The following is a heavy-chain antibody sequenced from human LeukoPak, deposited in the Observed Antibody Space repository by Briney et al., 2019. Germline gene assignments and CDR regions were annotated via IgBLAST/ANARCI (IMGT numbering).Heavy chain of an antibody. J-gene: IGHJ4*02. CDR3: ARQSGYSYGYAFDY. CDR2: IYYSGST. Sequence: SETLSLTCTVSGGSISSYYWSWIRQPPGKGLEWIGYIYYSGSTNYNPSLKSRVTISVDTSKNQFSLKLSSVTAADTAVYYCARQSGYSYGYAFDYWGRGTLVTVSS. CDR1: GGSISSYY. D-gene: IGHD5-18*01. V-gene: IGHV4-59*01.